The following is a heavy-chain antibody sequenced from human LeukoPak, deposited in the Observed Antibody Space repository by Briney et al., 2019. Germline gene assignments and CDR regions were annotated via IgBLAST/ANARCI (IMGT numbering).Heavy chain of an antibody. CDR3: ARHNYDSSGYYSLIDY. D-gene: IGHD3-22*01. CDR2: FYYSGST. CDR1: SDSISSYY. Sequence: SETLSLTCTVSSDSISSYYWSWIRQSPEKGLDWIGYFYYSGSTNYNPSLKSRATISVDTSKNQFSLKLSSVTAADTAVYYCARHNYDSSGYYSLIDYWGRGTLVTVSS. J-gene: IGHJ4*02. V-gene: IGHV4-59*08.